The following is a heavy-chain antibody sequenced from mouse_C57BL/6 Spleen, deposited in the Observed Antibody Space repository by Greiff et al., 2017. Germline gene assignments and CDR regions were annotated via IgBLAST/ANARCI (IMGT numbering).Heavy chain of an antibody. CDR2: IDPSDSDT. D-gene: IGHD2-5*01. J-gene: IGHJ3*01. CDR1: GYTFTSYW. CDR3: ARYYSNYEAWLAY. Sequence: QVQLQQPGAELVRPGSSVKLSCKASGYTFTSYWMHWVKQRPIQGLEWIGNIDPSDSDTHYNQKFKDKATLTVDKSSSTAYMQLSSLTSEDSAVYYCARYYSNYEAWLAYWGQGTLVTVSA. V-gene: IGHV1-52*01.